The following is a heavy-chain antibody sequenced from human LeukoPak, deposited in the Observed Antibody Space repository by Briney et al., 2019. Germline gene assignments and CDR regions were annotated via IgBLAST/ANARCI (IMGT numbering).Heavy chain of an antibody. Sequence: GGSLRLSCAASGFTFDDYAMHWVRQAPGKGLEWVSGISWNSGSIGYADSVKGRFTISRDNAKNSLYLQMNSLRAEDTAVYYCARSSPGIAAAGPSMGYWGQGTLVTVSS. D-gene: IGHD6-13*01. J-gene: IGHJ4*02. CDR2: ISWNSGSI. CDR3: ARSSPGIAAAGPSMGY. CDR1: GFTFDDYA. V-gene: IGHV3-9*01.